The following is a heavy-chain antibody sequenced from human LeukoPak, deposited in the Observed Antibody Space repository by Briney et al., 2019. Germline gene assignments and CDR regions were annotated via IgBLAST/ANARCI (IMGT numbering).Heavy chain of an antibody. D-gene: IGHD6-19*01. CDR2: ISSSGSTI. V-gene: IGHV3-11*04. J-gene: IGHJ4*02. CDR1: GFTFSDHY. Sequence: GGSLRLSCAASGFTFSDHYMSWIRQAPGKGLEWVSYISSSGSTIYYADSVKGRFTISRDNAKNTLYLQMNSLRAEDTAVYFCARVAVGEYNFHHWGQGTLVTVSS. CDR3: ARVAVGEYNFHH.